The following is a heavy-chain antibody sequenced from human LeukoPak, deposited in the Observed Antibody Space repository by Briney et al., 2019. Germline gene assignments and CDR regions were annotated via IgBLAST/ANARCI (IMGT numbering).Heavy chain of an antibody. CDR3: ARDLGRHGDYLGY. J-gene: IGHJ4*02. CDR2: ISVYNVNT. D-gene: IGHD4-17*01. Sequence: GASVKVSCKASGYTFTNYGISWVRQAPGQGLEWMGWISVYNVNTNYAQKLQGRVTMTTDTSTSTAYMELRSLRSDGTAVYYCARDLGRHGDYLGYWGQGTLVTVSS. CDR1: GYTFTNYG. V-gene: IGHV1-18*01.